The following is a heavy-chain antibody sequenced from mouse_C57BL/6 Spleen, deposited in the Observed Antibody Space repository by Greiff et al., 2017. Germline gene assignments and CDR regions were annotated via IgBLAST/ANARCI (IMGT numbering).Heavy chain of an antibody. D-gene: IGHD2-3*01. CDR1: GYSITSGYY. J-gene: IGHJ4*01. Sequence: ESGPGLVKPSQSLSLTCSVTGYSITSGYYWNWIRQFPGNKLEWMGYISYDGSNNYNPSLKNRISITRDTSKNQFFLKLNSVTTEDTATYYCAREGYGDGYYEDAMDDWGQGTSVTVSS. CDR3: AREGYGDGYYEDAMDD. V-gene: IGHV3-6*01. CDR2: ISYDGSN.